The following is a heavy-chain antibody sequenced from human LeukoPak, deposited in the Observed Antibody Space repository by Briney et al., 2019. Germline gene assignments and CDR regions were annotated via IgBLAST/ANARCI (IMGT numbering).Heavy chain of an antibody. CDR1: GFTFDDYA. CDR3: AKAHGTRCYKCAFDY. Sequence: HPGGSLRLSCAASGFTFDDYAMHWVRQAPGKGLEWVSLISWDGGSTYYADSVKGRFTISRDNSKNTLYLQMNSLRAEDTAVYYCAKAHGTRCYKCAFDYWGQGTLVTVSS. D-gene: IGHD2-2*02. J-gene: IGHJ4*02. CDR2: ISWDGGST. V-gene: IGHV3-43D*03.